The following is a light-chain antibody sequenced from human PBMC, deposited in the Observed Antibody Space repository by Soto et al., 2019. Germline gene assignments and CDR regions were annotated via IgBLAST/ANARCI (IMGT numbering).Light chain of an antibody. V-gene: IGLV2-23*02. CDR3: CSYAGSSTWV. J-gene: IGLJ3*02. Sequence: QSALTQPASVSGSPGQSITISCTGTSSDFGNYNLVSWYQQHPGKAPKLMIYEVNKRPSGVSNRFSGSKSGNKASLATSGLQAEDEADYYCCSYAGSSTWVFGGGTKVTVL. CDR2: EVN. CDR1: SSDFGNYNL.